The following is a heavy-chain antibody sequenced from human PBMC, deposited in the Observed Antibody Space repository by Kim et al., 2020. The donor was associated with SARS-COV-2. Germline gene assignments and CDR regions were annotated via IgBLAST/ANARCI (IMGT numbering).Heavy chain of an antibody. D-gene: IGHD2-2*01. CDR2: ISSSGSTI. CDR1: GFTFSDYY. J-gene: IGHJ4*02. Sequence: GGSLRLSCAASGFTFSDYYMSWIRQAPGKGLEWVSYISSSGSTIYYADSVKGRFTISRDNAKNSLYLQMNSLRAEDTAVYYCAREGLVPAATPFLDYWGQGTLVTVSS. CDR3: AREGLVPAATPFLDY. V-gene: IGHV3-11*01.